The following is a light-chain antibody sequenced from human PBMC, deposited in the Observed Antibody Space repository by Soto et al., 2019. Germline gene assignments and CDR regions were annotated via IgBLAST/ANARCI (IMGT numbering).Light chain of an antibody. CDR2: EVT. CDR3: SAYAGSNTFV. CDR1: SSDVGDNY. V-gene: IGLV2-8*01. J-gene: IGLJ1*01. Sequence: QSALAQPPSASGSPGQSVTISCTGTSSDVGDNYVSWYQQHLGKAPKLIIYEVTLRPSGVPDRFSGSKSGNTASLTVSGPQADDGADYYCSAYAGSNTFVFGTGTKLPVL.